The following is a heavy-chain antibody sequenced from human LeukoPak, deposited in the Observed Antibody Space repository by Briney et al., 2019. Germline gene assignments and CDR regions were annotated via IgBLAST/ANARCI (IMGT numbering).Heavy chain of an antibody. CDR3: ARDRWGYSYGGD. Sequence: TGGSLRLSCAVSGFTFDTYWMSWVRQAPGKGLEWVANIKQDGSAKYYVDSVKGRFTISRDNAKNSLYLQMNSLRAEDTAVYYCARDRWGYSYGGDLGQGTLVTVSS. J-gene: IGHJ4*02. CDR2: IKQDGSAK. D-gene: IGHD5-18*01. V-gene: IGHV3-7*01. CDR1: GFTFDTYW.